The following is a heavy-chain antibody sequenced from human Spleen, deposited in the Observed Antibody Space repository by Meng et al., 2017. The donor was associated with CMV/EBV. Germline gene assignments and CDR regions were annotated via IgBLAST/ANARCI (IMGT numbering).Heavy chain of an antibody. CDR1: GGSISGYY. Sequence: GSLRLSCTVSGGSISGYYWTWIRQPPGKGLEWIGEINHSGSTNYNPSLKSRVTISVDTSKNQFSLKLSSVTAADTAVYYCARGPVIFGVVIPKRGFDYWGQGTLVTVSS. J-gene: IGHJ4*02. CDR2: INHSGST. D-gene: IGHD3-3*01. V-gene: IGHV4-34*01. CDR3: ARGPVIFGVVIPKRGFDY.